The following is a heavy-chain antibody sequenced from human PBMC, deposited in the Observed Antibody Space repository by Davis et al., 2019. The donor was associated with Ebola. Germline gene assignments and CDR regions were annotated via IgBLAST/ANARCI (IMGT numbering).Heavy chain of an antibody. CDR1: GFTFRTYN. Sequence: GESLKISCAASGFTFRTYNMNWVRQAPGKGPEWVSSIRPGSDYIYYAGSVKGRFTISRDNAKNSLYLQMDSLRAEDTALFYCARGVVGPQREDAFDIWGQGTMVTVSS. CDR3: ARGVVGPQREDAFDI. V-gene: IGHV3-21*01. D-gene: IGHD1-26*01. CDR2: IRPGSDYI. J-gene: IGHJ3*02.